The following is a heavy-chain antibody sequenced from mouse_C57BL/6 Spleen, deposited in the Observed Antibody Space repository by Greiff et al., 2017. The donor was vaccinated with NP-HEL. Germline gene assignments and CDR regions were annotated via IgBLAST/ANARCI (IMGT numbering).Heavy chain of an antibody. Sequence: QVQLQQPGAELVKPGASVKLSCKASGYTFTSYWMHWVKQRPGQGLEWIGMIHPNSGSTNYNEKFKSKATLTVDKSSSTAYMQLSSLTSEDSAVYYCARSPFTTVVAHFDYWGQGTTLTVSS. D-gene: IGHD1-1*01. CDR1: GYTFTSYW. V-gene: IGHV1-64*01. J-gene: IGHJ2*01. CDR2: IHPNSGST. CDR3: ARSPFTTVVAHFDY.